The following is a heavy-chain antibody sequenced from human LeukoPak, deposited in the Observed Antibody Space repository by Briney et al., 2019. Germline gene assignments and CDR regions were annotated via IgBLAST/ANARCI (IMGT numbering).Heavy chain of an antibody. CDR3: ARGLWLSLGAFDI. CDR1: RGSFSGYY. J-gene: IGHJ3*02. CDR2: INHSGST. D-gene: IGHD5-12*01. Sequence: SGTLSLTSAVYRGSFSGYYWSWMRPPPGRGLEWIGEINHSGSTNYNPSLKSRVTISVDTSKNQFSLKLSSVTAADTAVYYCARGLWLSLGAFDIWGQGTMVTVSS. V-gene: IGHV4-34*01.